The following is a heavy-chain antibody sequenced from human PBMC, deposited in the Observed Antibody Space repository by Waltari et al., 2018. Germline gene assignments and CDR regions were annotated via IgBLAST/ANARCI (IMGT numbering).Heavy chain of an antibody. Sequence: EVQLVESGGGLVQPGGSLRLSCAASGFTFSSYAMSWVRQAPGKGLVWVSRINTDTSGTSYADSVKGRFTISRDNAKNTVYLQMNSLRADDTAIYYCARECLGYCSGSLDYWGQGTMVTVSS. J-gene: IGHJ4*02. CDR1: GFTFSSYA. D-gene: IGHD2-15*01. V-gene: IGHV3-74*01. CDR3: ARECLGYCSGSLDY. CDR2: INTDTSGT.